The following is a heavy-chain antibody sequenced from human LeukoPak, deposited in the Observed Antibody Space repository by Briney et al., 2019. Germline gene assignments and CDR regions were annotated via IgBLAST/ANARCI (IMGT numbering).Heavy chain of an antibody. CDR3: ARHRRGSSKGY. V-gene: IGHV4-38-2*01. CDR1: GYSISSGYY. J-gene: IGHJ4*02. D-gene: IGHD1-26*01. CDR2: IYHSGST. Sequence: KPSETLSLTCAVSGYSISSGYYWGWIRQPPGKGLEWIGSIYHSGSTYYNPSLKSRVTISVDTSKNQFSLKLSSVTAADTAVYYCARHRRGSSKGYWGQGTLVTVSS.